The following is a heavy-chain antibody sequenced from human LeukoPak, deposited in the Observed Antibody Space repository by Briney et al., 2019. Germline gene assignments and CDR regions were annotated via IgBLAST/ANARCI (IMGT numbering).Heavy chain of an antibody. D-gene: IGHD6-13*01. CDR1: GFTFSSYS. J-gene: IGHJ3*02. CDR2: ISSSSSYI. CDR3: ARDRRTEHSSSWYNAFDI. Sequence: GGSLRLSCAASGFTFSSYSMNWVRQAPGKGLEWVSSISSSSSYIYYADSVKGRFTISRDNAKNSLYLQMNSLRAEDTAVYYCARDRRTEHSSSWYNAFDIWGQGTMVTVSS. V-gene: IGHV3-21*01.